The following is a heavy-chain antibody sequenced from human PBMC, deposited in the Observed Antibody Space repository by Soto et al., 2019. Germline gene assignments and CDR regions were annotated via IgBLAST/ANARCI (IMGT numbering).Heavy chain of an antibody. J-gene: IGHJ4*02. CDR1: GYTSTSYD. D-gene: IGHD3-22*01. CDR3: ARGTGDSSGYRNDY. Sequence: QVQLVQSGAEVKKPGASGKVSGKPPGYTSTSYDINWGRKATEQGLEWMGWMNPNSGNTGYAQKFQGRVTMTRNTSISTAYMELSSLRSEDTAVYYCARGTGDSSGYRNDYWGQGTLVTVSS. CDR2: MNPNSGNT. V-gene: IGHV1-8*01.